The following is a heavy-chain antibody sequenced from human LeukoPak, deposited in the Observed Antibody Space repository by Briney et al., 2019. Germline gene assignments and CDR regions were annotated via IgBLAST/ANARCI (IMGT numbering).Heavy chain of an antibody. CDR1: GFTFRNYG. Sequence: GGSLRLSCAASGFTFRNYGMNWVRQAPGKGLEWVSLMSGSGARTYYADSVKGRFTISRDNSKNTLYLHINSLRAEDTAVYYCAKGYYYDNSGESYFDYWGQGTLVTVSS. V-gene: IGHV3-23*01. D-gene: IGHD3-22*01. CDR2: MSGSGART. J-gene: IGHJ4*02. CDR3: AKGYYYDNSGESYFDY.